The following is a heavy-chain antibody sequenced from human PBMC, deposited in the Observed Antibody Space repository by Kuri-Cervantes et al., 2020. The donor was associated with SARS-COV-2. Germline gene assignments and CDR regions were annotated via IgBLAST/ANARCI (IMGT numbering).Heavy chain of an antibody. D-gene: IGHD4-17*01. CDR1: GFTFSSYS. CDR2: ISSSSSYI. J-gene: IGHJ4*02. V-gene: IGHV3-21*01. Sequence: ETLSLTCAASGFTFSSYSMNWVRQAPGKGLEWVSSISSSSSYIYYADSVKGRFTISRDNAKNSLYLQMNSLRAEDTAVYYCAGSGSGDYYLDYWGQGTLVTVSS. CDR3: AGSGSGDYYLDY.